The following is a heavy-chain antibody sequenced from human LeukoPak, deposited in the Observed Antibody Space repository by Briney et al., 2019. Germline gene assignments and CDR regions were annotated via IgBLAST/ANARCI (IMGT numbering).Heavy chain of an antibody. CDR3: GMSGDRVPLQDDVFDV. J-gene: IGHJ3*01. CDR2: IYPGDSGP. Sequence: GDSLKISYKVSGYSFTSYCIGWVRQMPGKALEWMGIIYPGDSGPTYSPSFQGQVTISVDKSINPAYLQWSSLQASDTAMYYCGMSGDRVPLQDDVFDVWGQGTMVTVST. CDR1: GYSFTSYC. D-gene: IGHD1-26*01. V-gene: IGHV5-51*01.